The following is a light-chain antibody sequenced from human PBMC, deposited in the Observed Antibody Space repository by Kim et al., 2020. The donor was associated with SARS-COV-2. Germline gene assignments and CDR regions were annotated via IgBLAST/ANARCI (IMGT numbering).Light chain of an antibody. Sequence: STQAASVGDRVTISCRASKSISSWLAWYQQKPGKAPKLLIYKASSLESGVPSRFSGSGSGTEFTLTISSLQPDDFATYYCQRAGTFGQGTKVDIK. V-gene: IGKV1-5*03. CDR3: QRAGT. J-gene: IGKJ1*01. CDR2: KAS. CDR1: KSISSW.